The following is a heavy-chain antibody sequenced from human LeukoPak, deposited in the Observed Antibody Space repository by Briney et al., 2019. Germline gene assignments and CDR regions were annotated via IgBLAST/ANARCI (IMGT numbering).Heavy chain of an antibody. CDR3: AKAYTVATMPLGY. D-gene: IGHD5-12*01. CDR1: GFTFSSYA. J-gene: IGHJ4*02. CDR2: ISGSGGST. V-gene: IGHV3-23*01. Sequence: GGSLRLSCAASGFTFSSYAMSWVRQAPGKGLEWVSAISGSGGSTYYADSVKGRFTISRDNSKNMLYLQMNSLRAEDTAVYYCAKAYTVATMPLGYWGQGTLVTVSS.